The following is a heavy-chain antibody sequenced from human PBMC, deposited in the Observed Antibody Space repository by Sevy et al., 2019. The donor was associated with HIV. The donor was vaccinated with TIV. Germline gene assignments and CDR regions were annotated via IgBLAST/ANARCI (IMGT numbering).Heavy chain of an antibody. CDR1: GFTFSAYG. D-gene: IGHD2-2*01. J-gene: IGHJ4*02. V-gene: IGHV3-33*01. Sequence: GGSLRLSCEASGFTFSAYGMHRVRQAPGKGLEWVANIWYDRSKKYYADSVKGRFTISRDNSKNTLYLQMNSLRAEDTALYYCAREGVPAAIGFDYWGQGSLVTVSS. CDR3: AREGVPAAIGFDY. CDR2: IWYDRSKK.